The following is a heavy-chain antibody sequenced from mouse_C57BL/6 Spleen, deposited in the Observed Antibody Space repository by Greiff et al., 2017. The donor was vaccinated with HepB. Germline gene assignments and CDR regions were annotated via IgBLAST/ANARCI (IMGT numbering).Heavy chain of an antibody. D-gene: IGHD2-4*01. Sequence: VKLQQSGPELVKPGASVKISCKASGYAFSSSWMNWVKQRPGKGLEWIGRIYPGDGDTNYNGKFKGKATLTADKSSSTAYMQLSSLTSEDSAVYFCARDYYDYPWFAYWGQGTLVTVSA. CDR2: IYPGDGDT. CDR1: GYAFSSSW. CDR3: ARDYYDYPWFAY. V-gene: IGHV1-82*01. J-gene: IGHJ3*01.